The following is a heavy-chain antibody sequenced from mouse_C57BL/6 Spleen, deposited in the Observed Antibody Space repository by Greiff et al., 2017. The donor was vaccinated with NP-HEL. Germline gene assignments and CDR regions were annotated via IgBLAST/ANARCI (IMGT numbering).Heavy chain of an antibody. CDR2: ISYDGSN. CDR3: ARIPSFGYFDV. CDR1: GYSITSGYY. Sequence: EVKLEESGPGLVKPSQSLSLTCSVSGYSITSGYYWNWIRQFPGNKLEWMGYISYDGSNNYNPSLKNRISITRDTSKNQFFLKLNSVTTEDTATYYCARIPSFGYFDVWGTGTTVTVSS. J-gene: IGHJ1*03. V-gene: IGHV3-6*01. D-gene: IGHD1-2*01.